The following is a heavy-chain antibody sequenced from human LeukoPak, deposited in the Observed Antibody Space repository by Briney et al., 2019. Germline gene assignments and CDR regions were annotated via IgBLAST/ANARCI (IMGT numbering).Heavy chain of an antibody. D-gene: IGHD1-20*01. V-gene: IGHV3-74*01. J-gene: IGHJ4*02. CDR3: ARDLLTGFDY. CDR1: GFTFSSYW. Sequence: GGSLRLSCAASGFTFSSYWMHWVRQTPQKGLVWVLRINSDGSSTGHADSVKGRFTISRDNAKNTLYLQMNSLGAEDTAVYYCARDLLTGFDYWGQGTLVTVSS. CDR2: INSDGSST.